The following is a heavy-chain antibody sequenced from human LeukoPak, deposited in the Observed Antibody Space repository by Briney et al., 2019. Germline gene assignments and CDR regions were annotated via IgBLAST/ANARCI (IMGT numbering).Heavy chain of an antibody. J-gene: IGHJ6*02. Sequence: SETLSLTCTVSGGSISSYYWSWIRQPPGKGLAWIGYIYYSGSTNYNPSLKSRVTISVDTSKNQFSLKLTSVTAADTAVYYCARVGSGYSYASYGMDVWGQGTTVTVSS. D-gene: IGHD5-18*01. CDR2: IYYSGST. V-gene: IGHV4-59*01. CDR1: GGSISSYY. CDR3: ARVGSGYSYASYGMDV.